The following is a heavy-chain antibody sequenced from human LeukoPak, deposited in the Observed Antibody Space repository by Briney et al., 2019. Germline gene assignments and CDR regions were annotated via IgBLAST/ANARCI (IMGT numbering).Heavy chain of an antibody. CDR2: ISSDGGAT. D-gene: IGHD3-3*01. CDR1: GFTFSSSA. V-gene: IGHV3-64*01. CDR3: ATWSGYHHVY. J-gene: IGHJ4*02. Sequence: AGSLRLSCAASGFTFSSSAMHWVRQPPGKGLEYVSAISSDGGATYYSNSVKGRFTISRDNSKNTLYLQMGSLRAEDMAVYYCATWSGYHHVYWGQGTQVTVSS.